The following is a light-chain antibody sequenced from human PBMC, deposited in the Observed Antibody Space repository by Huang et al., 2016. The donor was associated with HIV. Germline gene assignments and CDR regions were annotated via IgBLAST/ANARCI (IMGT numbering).Light chain of an antibody. V-gene: IGKV3-11*01. Sequence: EIVLTQSPATLSLSPGARATLSCRASQSVASYLAWYQQKPGQAPRLLIYDTSTRAPGIPARVSGSGSGTDFTLTISGLEPEDFAVYYCQQRADRPTFGQGTRLEI. CDR2: DTS. J-gene: IGKJ2*01. CDR3: QQRADRPT. CDR1: QSVASY.